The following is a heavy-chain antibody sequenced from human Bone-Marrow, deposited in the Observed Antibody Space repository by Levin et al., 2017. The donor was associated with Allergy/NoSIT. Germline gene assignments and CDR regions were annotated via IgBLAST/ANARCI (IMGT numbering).Heavy chain of an antibody. CDR1: GFTFSSYG. J-gene: IGHJ3*02. V-gene: IGHV3-30*18. D-gene: IGHD3-10*01. CDR3: AKVAGNDAFDI. Sequence: QSGGSLRLSCAASGFTFSSYGMHWVRQAPGKGLEWVAVISYDGSNKYYADSVKGRFTISRDNSKNTLYLQMNSLRAEDTAVYYCAKVAGNDAFDIWGQGTMVTVSS. CDR2: ISYDGSNK.